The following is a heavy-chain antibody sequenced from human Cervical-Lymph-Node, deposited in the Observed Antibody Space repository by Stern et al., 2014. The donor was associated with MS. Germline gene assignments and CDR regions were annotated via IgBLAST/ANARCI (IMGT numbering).Heavy chain of an antibody. CDR3: TTDADIVGVIYNDY. CDR2: NRSKSAGGTT. V-gene: IGHV3-15*01. D-gene: IGHD1-26*01. Sequence: EVQLVESGGGLVKPGGSLRLSCAASGVTVSNAWMSWVRQAPGKGLEWVGRNRSKSAGGTTDFPAPVRGRFTISRHDSKNTVYLQMNSLKTEDTALYYCTTDADIVGVIYNDYWGQGTLVTVSS. CDR1: GVTVSNAW. J-gene: IGHJ4*02.